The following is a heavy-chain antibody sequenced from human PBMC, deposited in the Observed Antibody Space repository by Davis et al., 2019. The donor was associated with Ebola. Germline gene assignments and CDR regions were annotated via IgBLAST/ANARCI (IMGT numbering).Heavy chain of an antibody. CDR3: ARGWLRGGMDV. Sequence: PGGSLRLSCAASGFTFSSSWMHWVRQAPGKGLVLVSLINNDGSITTYADSGKGRFTISRDNAKNTLYLQMKTLRAEDKALYYCARGWLRGGMDVWGEGTTVTVSS. D-gene: IGHD5-18*01. V-gene: IGHV3-74*01. J-gene: IGHJ6*04. CDR2: INNDGSIT. CDR1: GFTFSSSW.